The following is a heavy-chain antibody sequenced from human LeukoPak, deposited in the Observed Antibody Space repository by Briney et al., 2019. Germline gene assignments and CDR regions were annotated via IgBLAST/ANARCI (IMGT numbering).Heavy chain of an antibody. Sequence: GGSLRLSCAASGFTFSSYAMHWVRQAAGKGLEWVAVISYDGSNKYYADSVKGRFTSSRDNSKNTLYLQMNSLRAEDTAVYYCARDTGAYCSSTSCYPLDYWGQGTLVTVSS. CDR3: ARDTGAYCSSTSCYPLDY. V-gene: IGHV3-30*01. J-gene: IGHJ4*02. CDR1: GFTFSSYA. CDR2: ISYDGSNK. D-gene: IGHD2-2*01.